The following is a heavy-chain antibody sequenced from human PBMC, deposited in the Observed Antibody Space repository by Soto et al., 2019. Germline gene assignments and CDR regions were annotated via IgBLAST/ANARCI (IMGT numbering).Heavy chain of an antibody. CDR3: ARDPGAAAGQLDY. D-gene: IGHD6-13*01. V-gene: IGHV3-48*02. Sequence: GGSLRLSCAASGFTFSSYSMNWVRQAPGKGLEWVSYISSSSTIYYADSVKGRFTISRDNAKNSLYLQMNSLRDEDTAVYYCARDPGAAAGQLDYWGQGTLVTVS. CDR1: GFTFSSYS. CDR2: ISSSSTI. J-gene: IGHJ4*02.